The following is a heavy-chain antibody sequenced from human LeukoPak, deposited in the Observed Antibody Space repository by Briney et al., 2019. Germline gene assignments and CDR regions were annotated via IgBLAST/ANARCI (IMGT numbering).Heavy chain of an antibody. CDR3: ATDLGSGWNFSVVY. J-gene: IGHJ4*02. CDR2: ISAYNGNT. D-gene: IGHD6-19*01. Sequence: ASVKVSCKASGYTFTSYGISWVRQAPGQGLEWMGWISAYNGNTNYAQKLQGRVTMTTDTSTSTAYMELRSLRSEDTAVYYCATDLGSGWNFSVVYWGQGTLVTVSS. CDR1: GYTFTSYG. V-gene: IGHV1-18*01.